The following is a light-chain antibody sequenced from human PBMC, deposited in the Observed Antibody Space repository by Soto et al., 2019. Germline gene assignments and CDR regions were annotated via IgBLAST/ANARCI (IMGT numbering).Light chain of an antibody. CDR3: QQYGSSPVT. Sequence: EIVLTQSPGTLSLSPGERATLSCRASQSVSSSSLAWYQQRPGQAPRLLIYVASSRATGIPDRFSGSGSGTDFTLTISRLEPEDFAVYYCQQYGSSPVTFGQGNKVEIK. J-gene: IGKJ1*01. CDR2: VAS. CDR1: QSVSSSS. V-gene: IGKV3-20*01.